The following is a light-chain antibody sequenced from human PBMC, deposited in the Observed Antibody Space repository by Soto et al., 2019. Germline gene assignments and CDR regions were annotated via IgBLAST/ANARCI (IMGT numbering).Light chain of an antibody. CDR2: DAS. Sequence: EIVLTQSPATLSLSPGERATLSCRASQSVSSYLAWYQQKPGQAPRLLIYDASNRATGIPARFSGSGSGTDFTLTISSLEPADVAVYYCQQRSDWPRTFGQGTKVDIK. V-gene: IGKV3-11*01. CDR1: QSVSSY. J-gene: IGKJ1*01. CDR3: QQRSDWPRT.